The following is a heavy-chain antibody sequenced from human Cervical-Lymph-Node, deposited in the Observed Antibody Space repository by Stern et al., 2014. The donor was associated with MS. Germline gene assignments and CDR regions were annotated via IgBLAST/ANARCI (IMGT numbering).Heavy chain of an antibody. CDR3: AREEVVVPGGLRY. V-gene: IGHV4-59*01. J-gene: IGHJ4*02. D-gene: IGHD3-16*01. CDR2: VYYTGST. CDR1: GDSLNIYY. Sequence: VQLVESGPGLVKPSETLSLTCTVSGDSLNIYYWSWIRQSPGKGLEWIGHVYYTGSTNYNPSLKSQVTISLDKSKNQFSLKLISVTAADTAVYFCAREEVVVPGGLRYWGQGTLVTVSS.